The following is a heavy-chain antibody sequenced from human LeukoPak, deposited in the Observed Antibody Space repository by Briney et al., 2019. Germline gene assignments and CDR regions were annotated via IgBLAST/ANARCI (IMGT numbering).Heavy chain of an antibody. CDR1: GFTFSDYY. CDR3: AKTSRVNSAYDSPFDY. V-gene: IGHV3-11*03. D-gene: IGHD5-12*01. CDR2: ISSSSSYT. J-gene: IGHJ4*02. Sequence: GGSLRLSCAASGFTFSDYYMSWIRQAPGQGLEWVSYISSSSSYTNYADSVKGRFTISRDNAKNTLYLQMHSLRAEDTAMYYCAKTSRVNSAYDSPFDYWGQGTLVTVSS.